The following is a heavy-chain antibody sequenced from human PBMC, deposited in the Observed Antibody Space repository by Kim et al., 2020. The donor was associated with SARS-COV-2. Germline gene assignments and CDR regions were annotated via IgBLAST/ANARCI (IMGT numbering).Heavy chain of an antibody. J-gene: IGHJ4*02. CDR3: ARRPSTTVTVDY. V-gene: IGHV4-39*01. CDR1: GGSISSSSYY. D-gene: IGHD4-17*01. Sequence: SETLSLTCTVSGGSISSSSYYWGWIRQPPGKWLEWIGSIYYSGNTYYNPSLKSRVTISVDTSKNQFSLKLSSVTAADTAVYYCARRPSTTVTVDYWGQGTLVTVSS. CDR2: IYYSGNT.